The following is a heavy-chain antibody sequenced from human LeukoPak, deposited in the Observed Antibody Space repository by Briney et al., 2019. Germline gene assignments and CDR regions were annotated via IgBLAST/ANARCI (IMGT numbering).Heavy chain of an antibody. CDR3: ARDRLGYDSSGYYYDY. J-gene: IGHJ4*02. D-gene: IGHD3-22*01. Sequence: GGSLRLSCAASGFTVSSNYMSWVRQAPGKGLEWVSVIYSGGSTYYADSVKGRFTISRDNSKNTLYLQMNSLRAEDTAVYYCARDRLGYDSSGYYYDYWGQGTLVTASS. CDR1: GFTVSSNY. V-gene: IGHV3-53*01. CDR2: IYSGGST.